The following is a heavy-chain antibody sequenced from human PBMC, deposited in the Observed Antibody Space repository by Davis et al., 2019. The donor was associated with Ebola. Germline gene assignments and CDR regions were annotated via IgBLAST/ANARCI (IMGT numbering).Heavy chain of an antibody. D-gene: IGHD6-19*01. Sequence: PGGSLRLSCAASGFTFSSYAMSWVRQAPGKGLEWVANIKQDGSEKYYVDSVKGRFTISRDNAKNSLYLQMNSLRAEDTAVYYCARDQVAVDLLDYWGQGTLVTVSS. J-gene: IGHJ4*02. CDR2: IKQDGSEK. CDR3: ARDQVAVDLLDY. V-gene: IGHV3-7*01. CDR1: GFTFSSYA.